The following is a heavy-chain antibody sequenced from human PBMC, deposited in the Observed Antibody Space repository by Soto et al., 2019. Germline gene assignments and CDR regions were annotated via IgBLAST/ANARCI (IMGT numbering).Heavy chain of an antibody. Sequence: PSETLSLTCTVSGGSISSSGDCWSWIRQSPGKGLEWVGHIYNIGSTYSNPSLRSRATISVDTSNNQFSLKLSSVAATDTAVYYCARVWGGAFDIWGQGTMVTVSS. V-gene: IGHV4-30-4*01. CDR1: GGSISSSGDC. CDR3: ARVWGGAFDI. D-gene: IGHD3-10*01. CDR2: IYNIGST. J-gene: IGHJ3*02.